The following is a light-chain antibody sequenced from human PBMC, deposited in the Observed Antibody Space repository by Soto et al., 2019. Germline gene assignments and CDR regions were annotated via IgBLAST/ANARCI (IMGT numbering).Light chain of an antibody. CDR2: DVS. CDR3: SSYTTSSTVV. CDR1: SSDVGGYNY. Sequence: QSVLTQPASVSGSPGQSITISCTGTSSDVGGYNYVSWYQQHPGKAPKLLIYDVSDRPSGVSNRFSGSKSGNTASLTIYGLQAEDEAEYYCSSYTTSSTVVFAGGTQLTVL. J-gene: IGLJ2*01. V-gene: IGLV2-14*03.